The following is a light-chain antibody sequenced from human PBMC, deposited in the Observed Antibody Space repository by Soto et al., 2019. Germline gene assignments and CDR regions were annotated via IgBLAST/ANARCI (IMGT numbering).Light chain of an antibody. Sequence: DIQMTQSPSSVSVSIGDTVTITCRASQDINVYLNWYQQKPGEVPKLLIYSASTLHSGVPSRFTGSGSETDFTLTIRSLQPEDFATYYCQHGYVAPYSFGQGTKVDIK. CDR3: QHGYVAPYS. CDR1: QDINVY. V-gene: IGKV1-39*01. CDR2: SAS. J-gene: IGKJ2*03.